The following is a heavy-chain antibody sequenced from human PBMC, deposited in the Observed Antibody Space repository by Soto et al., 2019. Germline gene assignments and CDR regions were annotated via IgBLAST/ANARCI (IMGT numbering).Heavy chain of an antibody. CDR3: ARDRFEYSGYETVFYY. D-gene: IGHD5-12*01. V-gene: IGHV1-46*03. CDR2: INPSGGST. CDR1: GYTSTSYY. Sequence: ASVKVSCKASGYTSTSYYMHWVRQAPGQGLEWMGIINPSGGSTSYAQKFQGRVTMTRDTSTSTVYMELSSLRSEDTAVYYCARDRFEYSGYETVFYYWGQGTLVTVSS. J-gene: IGHJ4*02.